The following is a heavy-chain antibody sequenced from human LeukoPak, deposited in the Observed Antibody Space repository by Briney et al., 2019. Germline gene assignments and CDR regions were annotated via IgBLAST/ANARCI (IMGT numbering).Heavy chain of an antibody. J-gene: IGHJ4*02. CDR1: GGSISSYY. V-gene: IGHV4-4*07. D-gene: IGHD6-13*01. CDR3: ARLIAAAGAHYFDY. Sequence: SETLTLTCTVSGGSISSYYWSWIRQPAGKGLEWIGRIYTSGSTNYNPSLKSRVTMSVDTSKNQFSLKLSSVTAADTAVYYCARLIAAAGAHYFDYWGQGTLVTVSS. CDR2: IYTSGST.